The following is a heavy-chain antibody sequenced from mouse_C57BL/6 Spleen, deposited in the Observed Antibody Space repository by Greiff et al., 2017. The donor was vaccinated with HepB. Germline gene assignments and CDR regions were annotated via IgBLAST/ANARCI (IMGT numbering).Heavy chain of an antibody. D-gene: IGHD2-5*01. CDR3: ARGAYYSNYGRYFDV. CDR1: GFTFTSYG. CDR2: IYPRSGNT. J-gene: IGHJ1*03. Sequence: VQLQQSGAELARPGASVKLSCKASGFTFTSYGISWVKQRTGQGLEWIGEIYPRSGNTYYNEKFKGKATLTADKSSSTAYMELRSLTSEDSAVYFCARGAYYSNYGRYFDVWGTGTTVTVSS. V-gene: IGHV1-81*01.